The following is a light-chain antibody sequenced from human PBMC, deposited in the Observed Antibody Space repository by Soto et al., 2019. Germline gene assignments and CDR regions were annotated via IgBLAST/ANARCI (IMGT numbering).Light chain of an antibody. V-gene: IGLV2-14*03. CDR2: DVS. J-gene: IGLJ1*01. CDR1: SSDVGGYNY. CDR3: NSYRSSSTRYV. Sequence: QSVLTQPASVSGSPGQSITISCTGTSSDVGGYNYVSWYQQHPGRAPKLLIYDVSNRPSGASNRFSGSKSGNTASLTISGLQAEDEADYYCNSYRSSSTRYVFGSGTKVTVL.